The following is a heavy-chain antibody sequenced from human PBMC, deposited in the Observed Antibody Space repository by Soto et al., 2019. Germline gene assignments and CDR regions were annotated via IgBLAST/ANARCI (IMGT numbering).Heavy chain of an antibody. CDR3: ARAPWYSSAGFFDS. D-gene: IGHD6-25*01. CDR2: IYYSEST. Sequence: SETLSLTCTVSGDSITRYFWSWIRQPPGKGLEWIGHIYYSESTDYNPSLKSRVTISVDTSMNQFSLELRSVTAADTAVYYCARAPWYSSAGFFDSWGQGSLSPSPQ. CDR1: GDSITRYF. J-gene: IGHJ4*02. V-gene: IGHV4-59*01.